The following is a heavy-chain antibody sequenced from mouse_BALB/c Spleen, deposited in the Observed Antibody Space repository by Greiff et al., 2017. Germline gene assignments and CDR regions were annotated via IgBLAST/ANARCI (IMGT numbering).Heavy chain of an antibody. CDR3: ARGWDYDFDY. J-gene: IGHJ2*01. Sequence: DVKLQESGGGLVKPGGSLKLSCAASGFTFSSYAMSWVRQTPEKRLEWVASISSGGSTYYPDSVKGRFTISRDNARNILYLQMSSLRSEDTAMYYCARGWDYDFDYWGQGTTLTVSS. D-gene: IGHD2-4*01. CDR1: GFTFSSYA. V-gene: IGHV5-6-5*01. CDR2: ISSGGST.